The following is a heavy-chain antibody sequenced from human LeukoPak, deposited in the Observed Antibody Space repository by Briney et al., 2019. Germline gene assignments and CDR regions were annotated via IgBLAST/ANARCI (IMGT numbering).Heavy chain of an antibody. CDR1: GGTFSSYA. J-gene: IGHJ6*02. CDR3: ARDPKNYYDSSGTSYYYYGMDV. Sequence: ASVNVSCTASGGTFSSYAISWVRQAPGQGLEWMGGIIPIFGTANYAQKFQGRVTITADESTSTAYMELSSLRSEDTAVYYCARDPKNYYDSSGTSYYYYGMDVWGQGTTVTVSS. D-gene: IGHD3-22*01. CDR2: IIPIFGTA. V-gene: IGHV1-69*13.